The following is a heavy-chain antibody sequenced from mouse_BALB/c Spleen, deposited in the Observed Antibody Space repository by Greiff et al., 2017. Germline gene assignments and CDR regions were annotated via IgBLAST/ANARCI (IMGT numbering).Heavy chain of an antibody. CDR2: IDPENGNT. Sequence: EVQLQQSGAELVRPGALVKLSCKASGFNIKDYYMHWVKQRPEQGLEWIGWIDPENGNTIYDPKFQGKASITADTSSNTAYLQLSSLTSEDTAVYYCACSSSFAYWGQGTLVTVSA. CDR1: GFNIKDYY. V-gene: IGHV14-1*02. D-gene: IGHD1-1*01. J-gene: IGHJ3*01. CDR3: ACSSSFAY.